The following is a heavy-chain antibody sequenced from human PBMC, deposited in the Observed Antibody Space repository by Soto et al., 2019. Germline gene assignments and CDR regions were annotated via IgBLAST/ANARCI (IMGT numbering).Heavy chain of an antibody. V-gene: IGHV1-69*13. Sequence: SVKVSCKASGGTFSSYAISWVRQAPGQGLEWMGGIIPIFGTANYAQKFQGRVTITADESTSTAYMELSSLRSEDTAVYYCAREGYCSGGSCYRWNAFEIWGQGTRVTVSS. CDR1: GGTFSSYA. CDR3: AREGYCSGGSCYRWNAFEI. CDR2: IIPIFGTA. J-gene: IGHJ3*02. D-gene: IGHD2-15*01.